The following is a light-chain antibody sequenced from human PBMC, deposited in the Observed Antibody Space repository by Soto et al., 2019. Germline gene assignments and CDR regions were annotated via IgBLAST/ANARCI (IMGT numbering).Light chain of an antibody. J-gene: IGKJ1*01. CDR3: QQSYSSPWT. Sequence: DIQMTQSPSSLSASVGDRVTITCRATQNISNYLNWYQQKPGRAPKILIYAASSLQSGVPSRFSGGGSGTDFTLTITSLQPEDFATYYCQQSYSSPWTFGQGTKVDIK. CDR2: AAS. V-gene: IGKV1-39*01. CDR1: QNISNY.